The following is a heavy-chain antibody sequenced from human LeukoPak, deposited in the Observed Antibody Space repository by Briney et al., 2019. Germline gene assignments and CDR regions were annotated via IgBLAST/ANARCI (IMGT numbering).Heavy chain of an antibody. CDR2: IWYDGSNK. CDR1: GFTFSTSG. Sequence: PGGSLRLSCAASGFTFSTSGMHWVRQAPGKGLEWMAVIWYDGSNKHYAESVKGRFSISRDNSKSTLYLQMNSLRAEDTAVYYCARARGVSTGYRPIDYWGQGTLVTVSS. J-gene: IGHJ4*02. CDR3: ARARGVSTGYRPIDY. D-gene: IGHD3-22*01. V-gene: IGHV3-33*01.